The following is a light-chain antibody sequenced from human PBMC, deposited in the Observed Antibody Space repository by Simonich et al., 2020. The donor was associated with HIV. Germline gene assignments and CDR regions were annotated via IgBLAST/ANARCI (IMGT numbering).Light chain of an antibody. J-gene: IGKJ2*01. CDR3: QQSYSSPDT. Sequence: DIQMTQSPSSLSASVGDRVTITCRASQSISNYLNWYQQKPGTAPKLLIYAASTLQSGVPSRFSGSGSGTDFTLTISSIQPEDFAAYYCQQSYSSPDTFGQGTKLDIK. CDR1: QSISNY. CDR2: AAS. V-gene: IGKV1-39*01.